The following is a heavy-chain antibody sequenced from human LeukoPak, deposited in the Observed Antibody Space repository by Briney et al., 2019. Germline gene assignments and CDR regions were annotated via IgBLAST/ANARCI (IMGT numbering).Heavy chain of an antibody. J-gene: IGHJ4*02. Sequence: ETLSLTCAVYGGSFSGYYWSWIRQPPGKGLEWVSVIYSGGSTYYADSVKGRFTISRDNSKNTLYLQMNSLRAEDTAVYYCAREGYFGSGRPGGQGTLVTVSS. CDR1: GGSFSGYY. V-gene: IGHV3-66*01. D-gene: IGHD3-10*01. CDR3: AREGYFGSGRP. CDR2: IYSGGST.